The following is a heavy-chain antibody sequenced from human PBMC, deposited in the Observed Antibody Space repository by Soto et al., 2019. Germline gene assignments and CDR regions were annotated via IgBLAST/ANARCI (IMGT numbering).Heavy chain of an antibody. CDR2: ISYDGSNK. J-gene: IGHJ4*02. CDR1: RFSFSTYG. CDR3: VKGGYHYFDY. Sequence: GGSLSLSCPASRFSFSTYGMHWVRQTPGKGLEWVAVISYDGSNKYYADSVKGRFTISRDNSKNTLYLQMNSLRAEDTAVYYCVKGGYHYFDYWGQGTLVTVSS. D-gene: IGHD5-12*01. V-gene: IGHV3-30*18.